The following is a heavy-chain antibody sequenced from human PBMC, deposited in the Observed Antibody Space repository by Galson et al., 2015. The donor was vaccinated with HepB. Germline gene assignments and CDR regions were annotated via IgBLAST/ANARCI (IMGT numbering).Heavy chain of an antibody. CDR2: ISGSGGST. D-gene: IGHD1-26*01. CDR1: GFTFSSYA. CDR3: AKDILVVGSTIGPPDY. J-gene: IGHJ4*02. V-gene: IGHV3-23*01. Sequence: SLRLSCAASGFTFSSYAMSWVRQAPGKGLEWVSAISGSGGSTYYADSVKGRFTISRDNSKNTLCLHMDSLRVEDTAMYYCAKDILVVGSTIGPPDYWGQGTLVTASS.